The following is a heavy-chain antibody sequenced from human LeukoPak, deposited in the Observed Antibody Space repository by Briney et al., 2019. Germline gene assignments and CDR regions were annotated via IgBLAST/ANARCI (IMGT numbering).Heavy chain of an antibody. J-gene: IGHJ6*04. CDR3: ARAVGHGSGSPRMDV. D-gene: IGHD3-10*01. CDR1: GFTFSDYA. V-gene: IGHV3-48*01. CDR2: IISSSNTI. Sequence: PGGSLRLSCAASGFTFSDYAMSWVRQAAGKGLEWVSYIISSSNTIYYADSVKGRFTISRDNAKDSLYLQMNSLGAEDTAVYYCARAVGHGSGSPRMDVWGKGTTVTVSS.